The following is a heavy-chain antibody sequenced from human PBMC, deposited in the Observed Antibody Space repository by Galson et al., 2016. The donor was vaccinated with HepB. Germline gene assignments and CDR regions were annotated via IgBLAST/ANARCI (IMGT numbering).Heavy chain of an antibody. J-gene: IGHJ4*02. D-gene: IGHD2-2*01. CDR3: AGQGGTSFDY. V-gene: IGHV5-51*01. CDR1: GYSFNVFW. CDR2: IYPGNSHT. Sequence: QSGAEVKRPGESLKISCKASGYSFNVFWIGWVRQMPGKGLELMGIIYPGNSHTIYNPTFQGQVTIPADKSITTAYLQWSSLKASDTAMYYCAGQGGTSFDYWGQGTLLTVSS.